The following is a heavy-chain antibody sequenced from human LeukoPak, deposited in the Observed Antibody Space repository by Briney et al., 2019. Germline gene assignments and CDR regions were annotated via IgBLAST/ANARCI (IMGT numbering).Heavy chain of an antibody. CDR1: GYTLTELS. D-gene: IGHD3-10*01. CDR3: ARDDPNCGSGSYYTFDY. J-gene: IGHJ4*02. CDR2: FDPEDGET. V-gene: IGHV1-24*01. Sequence: ASVKVSCKVSGYTLTELSMHWVRQAPGKGLEWMGGFDPEDGETIYAQKFQGRVTITADESTSTAYMELSSLRSEDTAVYYCARDDPNCGSGSYYTFDYWGQGTLVTVSS.